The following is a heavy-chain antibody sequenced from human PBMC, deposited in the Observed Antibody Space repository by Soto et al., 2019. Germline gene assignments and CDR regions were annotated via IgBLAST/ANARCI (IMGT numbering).Heavy chain of an antibody. Sequence: GGSLSLSCAASGYTFGSFWMNWVRQAPGTGLGWVSRIDSDGRSTTYAGPVKGRFTTPRDNAKNTLYLQMSSLGVEDTAVSYFARGRLYCMDVWGQGTTVTVSS. CDR1: GYTFGSFW. CDR2: IDSDGRST. V-gene: IGHV3-74*01. J-gene: IGHJ6*02. CDR3: ARGRLYCMDV.